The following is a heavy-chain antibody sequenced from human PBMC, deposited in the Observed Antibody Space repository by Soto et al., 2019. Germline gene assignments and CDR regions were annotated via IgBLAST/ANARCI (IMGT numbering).Heavy chain of an antibody. Sequence: PGESLKISCKGSGYSFTSYWIGWVRQMPGKGLEWMGIIHPGDSDTRYSPSFQGQVTISADKSISTAYLQWSSLKASDTAMYYCARQRDSSSFRDYYYYYGMDVWGQGTTVTVSS. CDR2: IHPGDSDT. CDR1: GYSFTSYW. D-gene: IGHD6-6*01. CDR3: ARQRDSSSFRDYYYYYGMDV. J-gene: IGHJ6*02. V-gene: IGHV5-51*01.